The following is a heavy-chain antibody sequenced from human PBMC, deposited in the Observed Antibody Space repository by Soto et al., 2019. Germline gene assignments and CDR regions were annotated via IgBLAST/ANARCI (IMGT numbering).Heavy chain of an antibody. Sequence: QVQLVQSGAEVKKPGASVKVSCKASGYTFTRNAIHWVRQAPGQRLEWIGKIDAGNGNTKYSQKFQGRVTITRDTSPSAAYKEQSTLGSEDTPIYYWARSETDHSRFDYWGQGTLVTASS. CDR2: IDAGNGNT. J-gene: IGHJ4*02. D-gene: IGHD2-21*02. CDR3: ARSETDHSRFDY. CDR1: GYTFTRNA. V-gene: IGHV1-3*01.